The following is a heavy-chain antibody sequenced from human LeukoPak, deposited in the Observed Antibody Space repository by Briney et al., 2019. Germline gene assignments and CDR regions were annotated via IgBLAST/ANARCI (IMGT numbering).Heavy chain of an antibody. CDR2: ISSSSSYI. D-gene: IGHD5-12*01. J-gene: IGHJ4*02. CDR3: ARGGHSGYDQYYFDY. Sequence: GGSLRLSCAASGFTFSSYWMSWVRQAPGKGLEWVSSISSSSSYIYYADSVKGRFTISRDNAKNSLYLQMNSLRAEDTAVYYCARGGHSGYDQYYFDYWGQGTLVTVSS. V-gene: IGHV3-21*01. CDR1: GFTFSSYW.